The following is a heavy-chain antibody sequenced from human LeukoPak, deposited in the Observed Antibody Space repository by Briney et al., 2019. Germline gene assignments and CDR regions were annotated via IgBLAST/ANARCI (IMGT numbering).Heavy chain of an antibody. J-gene: IGHJ4*02. CDR1: GGSFSGYY. CDR3: ARGRYYYDSSGYYLDY. D-gene: IGHD3-22*01. V-gene: IGHV4-34*01. Sequence: PSETLSLTCAVYGGSFSGYYWSWIRQPPGKGLEWIGEINHSGSTNYNPSLKSRVTISVDTSKNQFSLKLSSVTAADTAVYYCARGRYYYDSSGYYLDYWGQGTLVTVSS. CDR2: INHSGST.